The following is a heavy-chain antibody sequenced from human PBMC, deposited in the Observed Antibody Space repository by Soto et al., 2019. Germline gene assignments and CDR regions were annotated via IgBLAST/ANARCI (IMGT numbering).Heavy chain of an antibody. CDR3: ATVESCGGDCYYFQH. CDR1: GYTSKTHY. V-gene: IGHV1-46*02. CDR2: INRSGRGA. D-gene: IGHD2-21*01. J-gene: IGHJ1*01. Sequence: QVQLLQSGPEVKKSGASVKLSCTASGYTSKTHYLQWVREAPGQGLQWMGLINRSGRGALYAQKFQGRVALTMDTSTRTVFLVMNSLRSEDTAVYYCATVESCGGDCYYFQHWGQGTVLTVSS.